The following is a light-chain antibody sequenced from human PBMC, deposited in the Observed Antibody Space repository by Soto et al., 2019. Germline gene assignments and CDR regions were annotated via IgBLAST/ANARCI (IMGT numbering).Light chain of an antibody. J-gene: IGKJ2*01. CDR3: QQYYDTPYT. Sequence: EIILTQSPASLSVSPGERATLSCRASQSVNNNLAWYQQKPGQAPRLLIYGASTRATGIPGRFRGSGSGTEFTLTITSLQPEDVGVYYCQQYYDTPYTFGQGTKLEIK. CDR1: QSVNNN. CDR2: GAS. V-gene: IGKV3-15*01.